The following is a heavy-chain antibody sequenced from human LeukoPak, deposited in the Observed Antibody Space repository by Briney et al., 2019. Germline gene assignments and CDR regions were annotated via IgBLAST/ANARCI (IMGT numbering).Heavy chain of an antibody. V-gene: IGHV3-23*01. CDR2: ISGSGGST. CDR3: AKEAAAVIYYYMDV. Sequence: GGSLRLSCAASGFTFSSYGMSWVRQAPGKGLEWVSGISGSGGSTYYADSVKGRFTISRDNSKNTLYLQMNSLRAEDTAVYYCAKEAAAVIYYYMDVWGKGTTVTVSS. J-gene: IGHJ6*03. D-gene: IGHD6-13*01. CDR1: GFTFSSYG.